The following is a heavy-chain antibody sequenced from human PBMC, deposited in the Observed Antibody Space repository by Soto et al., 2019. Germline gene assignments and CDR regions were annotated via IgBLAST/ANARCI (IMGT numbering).Heavy chain of an antibody. J-gene: IGHJ6*02. CDR3: ARFNSYGRFGELESYYGMDV. CDR1: GGTFSSYA. V-gene: IGHV1-69*13. CDR2: IIPIFGTA. D-gene: IGHD3-10*01. Sequence: SVKVSCKASGGTFSSYAISWVRQAPGQGLEWMGGIIPIFGTANYAQKFQGRVTITADESTSTAYMELSSLRSEDTAVYYCARFNSYGRFGELESYYGMDVWGQGTTVTVSS.